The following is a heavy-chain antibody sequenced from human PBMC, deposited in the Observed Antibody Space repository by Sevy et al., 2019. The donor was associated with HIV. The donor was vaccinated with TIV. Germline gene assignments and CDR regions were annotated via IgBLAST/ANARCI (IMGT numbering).Heavy chain of an antibody. D-gene: IGHD3-22*01. CDR2: INGNGDST. CDR3: AKDYYDSGGYYFYPARPTAFDL. CDR1: VFIFNNYA. V-gene: IGHV3-23*01. J-gene: IGHJ3*01. Sequence: GGSLRLSCAGSVFIFNNYAMSWVRQVPGKGLEWVSGINGNGDSTNNADSAKGRFTISRDNSKSTLYLQMNSLRAEDTAVYYCAKDYYDSGGYYFYPARPTAFDLWGQGTMVTVSS.